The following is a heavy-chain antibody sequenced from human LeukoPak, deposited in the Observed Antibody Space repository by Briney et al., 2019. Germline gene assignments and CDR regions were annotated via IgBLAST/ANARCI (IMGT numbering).Heavy chain of an antibody. CDR2: ISYDGSNK. J-gene: IGHJ5*02. CDR1: GFTFSSYA. CDR3: AKDLYYYGSGNNWFDP. Sequence: GGSLRLSCAASGFTFSSYAMHWVRQAPGKGLEWVAVISYDGSNKYYADSVKGRFTISRDNSKNTLYLQMNSLRAEDTAVYYCAKDLYYYGSGNNWFDPWGQGTLVTVSS. V-gene: IGHV3-30*04. D-gene: IGHD3-10*01.